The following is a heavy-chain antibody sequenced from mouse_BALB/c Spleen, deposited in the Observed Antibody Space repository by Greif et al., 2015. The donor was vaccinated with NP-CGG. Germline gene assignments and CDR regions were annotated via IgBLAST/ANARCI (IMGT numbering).Heavy chain of an antibody. Sequence: QVQLQQSGPDLVAPSQSLSITCTVSGFSLTSYGVHWVRQPPGKGLEWLVVIWSDGSTTYNSAPKSRLSISKDNSKSQVFLKMNSLQTDDTAMYYCARHHYYGSSYAMDYWGQGTSVTVSS. CDR3: ARHHYYGSSYAMDY. V-gene: IGHV2-6-2*01. CDR1: GFSLTSYG. CDR2: IWSDGST. J-gene: IGHJ4*01. D-gene: IGHD1-1*01.